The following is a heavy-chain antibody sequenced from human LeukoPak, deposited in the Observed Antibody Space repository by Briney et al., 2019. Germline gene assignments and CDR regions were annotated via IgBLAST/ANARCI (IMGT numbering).Heavy chain of an antibody. CDR1: GFTFSSYT. V-gene: IGHV3-21*01. D-gene: IGHD3-22*01. CDR2: ISGSARYI. J-gene: IGHJ4*02. Sequence: GGSLRLSCAASGFTFSSYTMNWVRQAPGKGLEWVSSISGSARYISYADSLKGRFTISRDNAKNSLYLQMNSLRAEDTAVYFCARGRDYYDSRGHPSYYFDFWGQGTLVTVSS. CDR3: ARGRDYYDSRGHPSYYFDF.